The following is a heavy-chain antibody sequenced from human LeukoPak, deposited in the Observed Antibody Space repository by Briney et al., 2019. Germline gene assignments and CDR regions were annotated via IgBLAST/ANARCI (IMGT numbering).Heavy chain of an antibody. Sequence: SETLSLTCTVSGGSISSSSYYWGWIRQPPGKGLEWIGSIYYSGSTYYNPSLKSRVTISVDTSKNQFSLKLSSVTAADTAVYHCARAAGGYCSSTSCYKGGGYYYYMDVWGKGTTVTVSS. J-gene: IGHJ6*03. CDR3: ARAAGGYCSSTSCYKGGGYYYYMDV. CDR1: GGSISSSSYY. D-gene: IGHD2-2*02. CDR2: IYYSGST. V-gene: IGHV4-39*07.